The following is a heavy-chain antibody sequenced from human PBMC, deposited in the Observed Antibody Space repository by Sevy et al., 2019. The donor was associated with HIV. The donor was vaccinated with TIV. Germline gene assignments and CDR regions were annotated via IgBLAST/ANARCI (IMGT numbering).Heavy chain of an antibody. D-gene: IGHD1-26*01. CDR3: ASGVGLDR. V-gene: IGHV3-7*01. Sequence: GGSLRLSCEASGFTFSPYRMTWVRQAPGKGLEWVANIRPDGSDKYYVDSVKGRFTISRDNAKNSLYLQMNSLRADDTAMYYCASGVGLDRWGQGALVTVSS. J-gene: IGHJ5*02. CDR1: GFTFSPYR. CDR2: IRPDGSDK.